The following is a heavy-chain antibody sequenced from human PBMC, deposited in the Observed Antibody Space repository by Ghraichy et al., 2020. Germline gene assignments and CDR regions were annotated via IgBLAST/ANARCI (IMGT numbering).Heavy chain of an antibody. D-gene: IGHD3-3*01. CDR1: GGSISSGGYY. J-gene: IGHJ6*02. Sequence: SQTLSLTCTVSGGSISSGGYYWSWIRQHPGKGLEWIGYIYYSGSTYYNPSLKSRVTISVDTSKNQFSLKLSSVTAADTAVYYCARRTDFWSYYGMDVWGQGTTVTVSS. CDR2: IYYSGST. CDR3: ARRTDFWSYYGMDV. V-gene: IGHV4-31*03.